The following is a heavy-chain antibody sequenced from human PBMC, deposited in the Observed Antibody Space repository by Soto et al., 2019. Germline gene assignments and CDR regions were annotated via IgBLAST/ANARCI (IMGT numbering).Heavy chain of an antibody. CDR2: IYYRGIT. J-gene: IGHJ4*02. D-gene: IGHD5-12*01. V-gene: IGHV4-30-4*01. Sequence: ASETLSLTCTVSGDSISSDAYYWSWIRQPPGKGLEWIGNIYYRGITYYNPSLKSRVSISVDTSNNQFSLKLSSVVAADTAVYYCARGPRGYIGYDYPHFDYWGQGALVTVSS. CDR3: ARGPRGYIGYDYPHFDY. CDR1: GDSISSDAYY.